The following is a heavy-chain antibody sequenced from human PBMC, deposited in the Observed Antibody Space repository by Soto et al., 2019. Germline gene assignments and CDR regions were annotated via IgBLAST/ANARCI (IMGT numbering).Heavy chain of an antibody. Sequence: PGGSLRLSCVGSGFTFSNYGMNWVRQGPGKGLEWLSSIDKRGTTRYYADSVKGRFTVSRDNAKNSLYLQMNSLRAEDTAVYYYARGYDFWSGYYYPYGMDVWGQGTTVTVSS. V-gene: IGHV3-48*04. J-gene: IGHJ6*02. CDR3: ARGYDFWSGYYYPYGMDV. D-gene: IGHD3-3*01. CDR2: IDKRGTTR. CDR1: GFTFSNYG.